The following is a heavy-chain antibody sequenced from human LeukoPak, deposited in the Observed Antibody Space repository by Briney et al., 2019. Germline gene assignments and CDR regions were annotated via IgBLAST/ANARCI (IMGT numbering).Heavy chain of an antibody. CDR1: GYTLSSYE. CDR2: ISSSGSTI. V-gene: IGHV3-48*03. CDR3: ARDFCSGGSCYEDY. J-gene: IGHJ4*02. D-gene: IGHD2-15*01. Sequence: PGGSLRLSCAASGYTLSSYEMNWVRQAPGKGLEWVSYISSSGSTIYYADSVKGRFTISRDNAKNSLYLQMNSLRAEDTAVYYCARDFCSGGSCYEDYWGQGTLVTVSS.